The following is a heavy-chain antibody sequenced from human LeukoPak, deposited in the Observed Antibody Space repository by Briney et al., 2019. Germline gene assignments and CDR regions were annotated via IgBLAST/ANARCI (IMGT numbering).Heavy chain of an antibody. CDR1: GGSISSHY. J-gene: IGHJ6*02. Sequence: PSETLSLTCTVSGGSISSHYWSWIRQPPGKGLEWIGYIYYSGSTNYNPSLKSRVTISVDTSKNQFSLKLSSVTAADTAVYYCARGKYYYGSGSWHYYYYYGMDVWGQGTTVTVSS. D-gene: IGHD3-10*01. V-gene: IGHV4-59*11. CDR2: IYYSGST. CDR3: ARGKYYYGSGSWHYYYYYGMDV.